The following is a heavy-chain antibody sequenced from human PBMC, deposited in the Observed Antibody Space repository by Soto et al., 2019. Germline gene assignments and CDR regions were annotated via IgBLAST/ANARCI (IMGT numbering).Heavy chain of an antibody. J-gene: IGHJ3*02. CDR2: INHSGST. D-gene: IGHD1-26*01. Sequence: PSETLSLTCAVYGGSFSGYYWGWIRQPPGKGLEWIGEINHSGSTNYNPSLKSRVTISVDTSKNQFSLKLSSVTAADTAVYYCARDGSYLAFDIWGQGTMVTVSS. CDR1: GGSFSGYY. CDR3: ARDGSYLAFDI. V-gene: IGHV4-34*01.